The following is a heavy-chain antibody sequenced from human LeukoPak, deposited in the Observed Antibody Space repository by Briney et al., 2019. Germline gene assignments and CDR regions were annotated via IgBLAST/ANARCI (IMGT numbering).Heavy chain of an antibody. V-gene: IGHV1-8*01. CDR2: MNPNNGNT. Sequence: ASVTVSFTASGFTFTIYDINWVRQASGQGLEWMGWMNPNNGNTGYAQKFQGRVTMTRDTSISTAYMELRDLRSEDTAVYYCVRDGEGVAISVNYWFDPWGQGTLVTVSS. J-gene: IGHJ5*02. CDR1: GFTFTIYD. D-gene: IGHD3-10*01. CDR3: VRDGEGVAISVNYWFDP.